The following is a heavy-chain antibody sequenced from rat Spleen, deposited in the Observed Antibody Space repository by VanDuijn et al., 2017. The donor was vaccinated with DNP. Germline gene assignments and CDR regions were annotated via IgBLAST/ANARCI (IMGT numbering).Heavy chain of an antibody. CDR1: GFTFSNYY. V-gene: IGHV5-25*01. D-gene: IGHD1-4*01. Sequence: EVQLVESGGGLVQPGRSMKLSCAASGFTFSNYYMAWVRQAPTKGLEWVAAISTGGGNTYYRDSVKGRFTISRDNAKSTLYLQMDSLRSEDTATYYWASLYPGSYAMDAWGQGTSVTVSS. CDR2: ISTGGGNT. J-gene: IGHJ4*01. CDR3: ASLYPGSYAMDA.